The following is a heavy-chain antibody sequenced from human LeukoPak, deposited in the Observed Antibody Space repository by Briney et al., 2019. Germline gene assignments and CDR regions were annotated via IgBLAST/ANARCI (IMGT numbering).Heavy chain of an antibody. CDR2: ISAYNGNT. CDR1: GYTFTSYG. CDR3: ARGDYGSGSFFGGMDV. V-gene: IGHV1-18*01. Sequence: ASVKVSCKASGYTFTSYGISWVRQAPGQGLVWMGWISAYNGNTNYAQKFQGRVTMTTDTSTSTAYMELTSLRSDDTAVYYRARGDYGSGSFFGGMDVWGQGTTVTVSS. D-gene: IGHD3-10*01. J-gene: IGHJ6*02.